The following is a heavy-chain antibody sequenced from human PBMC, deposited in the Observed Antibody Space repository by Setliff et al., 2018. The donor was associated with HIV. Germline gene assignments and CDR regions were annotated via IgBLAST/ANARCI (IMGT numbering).Heavy chain of an antibody. CDR2: IYGSGST. Sequence: SETLSLTCAVSGDSIGTYSWHWLRQPPGKGLEWIGYIYGSGSTKYNPSLQSRVTMSIDTSKNQFSLKLTSVTAADTAVYYCARRIDNSGSFPDKNWFDTWGQGSQVTVSS. CDR1: GDSIGTYS. J-gene: IGHJ5*02. CDR3: ARRIDNSGSFPDKNWFDT. D-gene: IGHD3-10*01. V-gene: IGHV4-4*09.